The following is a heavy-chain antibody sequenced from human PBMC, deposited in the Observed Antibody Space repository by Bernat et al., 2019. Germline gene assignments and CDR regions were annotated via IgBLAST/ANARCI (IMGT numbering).Heavy chain of an antibody. V-gene: IGHV1-18*01. J-gene: IGHJ6*03. CDR1: GYTFTSYG. Sequence: QVQLVQSGAEVKKPGASVKVSCKASGYTFTSYGISWVRQAPGQGLEWMGWISAYNGNTNYAQKLQGRVTMTTDTSTSTAYMELRSLRSDDTAVYYCARGGDYGDYIFPGLKDHYYYYMDVWGKGTTVTVSS. D-gene: IGHD4-17*01. CDR3: ARGGDYGDYIFPGLKDHYYYYMDV. CDR2: ISAYNGNT.